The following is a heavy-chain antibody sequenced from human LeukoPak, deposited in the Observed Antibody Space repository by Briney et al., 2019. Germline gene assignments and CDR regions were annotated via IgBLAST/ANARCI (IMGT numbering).Heavy chain of an antibody. V-gene: IGHV3-30-3*01. J-gene: IGHJ3*02. CDR1: GFTFRNYA. Sequence: PGRSLRLSCTASGFTFRNYAMLWVRQAPGKGLEGVAVISCAGNNKYYADSVKGRFTISRDNSKNTLYLQMNSLRAEDTAVYYCASCLEYCSSTSLGNDAFDIWGQGTVVTVSS. CDR3: ASCLEYCSSTSLGNDAFDI. D-gene: IGHD2-2*01. CDR2: ISCAGNNK.